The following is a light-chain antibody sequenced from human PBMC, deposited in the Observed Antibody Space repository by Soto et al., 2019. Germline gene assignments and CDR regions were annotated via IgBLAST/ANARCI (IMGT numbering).Light chain of an antibody. V-gene: IGKV1-33*01. CDR2: DSS. J-gene: IGKJ5*01. Sequence: DIQMTQSPSSLSASVGDRVTIICQASQDSNNYLNWYQQKPGKAPKLLIYDSSNLEIGVPSRFSGSGSGTRFSFTISSLQPEDIATYYCQQFDNLPFTFGQGTRLEIK. CDR3: QQFDNLPFT. CDR1: QDSNNY.